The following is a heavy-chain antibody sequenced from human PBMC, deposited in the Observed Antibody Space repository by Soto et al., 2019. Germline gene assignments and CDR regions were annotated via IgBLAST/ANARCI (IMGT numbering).Heavy chain of an antibody. CDR2: IYFTGNT. CDR3: AGQTFTIAAASYGRSNWFDP. CDR1: GGSITSSSHF. V-gene: IGHV4-39*01. J-gene: IGHJ5*02. D-gene: IGHD6-25*01. Sequence: SETLSLTCTASGGSITSSSHFWGWVRQPPGKGLEWIGTIYFTGNTYYTPSLKSRLTMSIDTSKNEFSLRLNSVTAADTAVYYCAGQTFTIAAASYGRSNWFDPWGPGTLVTVS.